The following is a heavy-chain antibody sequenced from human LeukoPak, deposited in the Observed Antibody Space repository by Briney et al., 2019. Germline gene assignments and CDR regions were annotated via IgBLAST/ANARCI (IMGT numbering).Heavy chain of an antibody. CDR2: TYPADSDT. D-gene: IGHD2-15*01. Sequence: GESLKISCKGSGYNFTSYWIGWVRQMPGKGLEWMGITYPADSDTKYGPSFQGQVTISADKSISTAYLQWSSLEASDTAMYYCARLSGGSVLYWGQGTLVTVSS. J-gene: IGHJ4*02. CDR3: ARLSGGSVLY. V-gene: IGHV5-51*01. CDR1: GYNFTSYW.